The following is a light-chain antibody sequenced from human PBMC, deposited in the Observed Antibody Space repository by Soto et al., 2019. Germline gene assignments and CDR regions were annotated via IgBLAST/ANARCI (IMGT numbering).Light chain of an antibody. CDR3: SSYAGSNNFGV. CDR1: SSDVGAYKY. CDR2: EVS. J-gene: IGLJ2*01. V-gene: IGLV2-8*01. Sequence: QSALTQPPSASGSPGQSVTISCTGTSSDVGAYKYVSWYQQRPGKAPKLMIYEVSKRPSGVPDRFSGSKSGNTASLTVSGLQAEDEADYYCSSYAGSNNFGVFGGGTKVTVL.